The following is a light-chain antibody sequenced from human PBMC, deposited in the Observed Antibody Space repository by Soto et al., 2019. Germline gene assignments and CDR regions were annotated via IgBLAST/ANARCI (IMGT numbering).Light chain of an antibody. J-gene: IGKJ4*01. CDR3: QQCRNWPLT. V-gene: IGKV3-15*01. Sequence: EIVMTQSPATLSVSPGEGATLSCKASQNVYNNLAWYQQRPGQPPRLLIYDASTRATGISARFSGSGYGTECTLAFSSLQSEDFAVYFCQQCRNWPLTFGGGTKVEIK. CDR1: QNVYNN. CDR2: DAS.